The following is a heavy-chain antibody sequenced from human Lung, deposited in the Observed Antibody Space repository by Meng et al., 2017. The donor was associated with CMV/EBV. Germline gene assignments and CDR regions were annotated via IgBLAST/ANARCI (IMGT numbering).Heavy chain of an antibody. CDR3: ARAVYTAMVTFDY. CDR2: IYYSGST. Sequence: QVQLQESGPGLVKPSQTLSLTCTGSGGSLSSGDYYWSWIRQPPGEGLEWIGYIYYSGSTYYNQSLKSRVTIPVDTSKNQFSLKLSSVTAADTAVYYCARAVYTAMVTFDYWGQGTLVTVSS. CDR1: GGSLSSGDYY. D-gene: IGHD5-18*01. V-gene: IGHV4-30-4*08. J-gene: IGHJ4*02.